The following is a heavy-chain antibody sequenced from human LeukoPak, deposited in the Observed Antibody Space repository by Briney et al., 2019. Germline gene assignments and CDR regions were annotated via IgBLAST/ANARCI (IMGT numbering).Heavy chain of an antibody. CDR1: GFTFSSYA. J-gene: IGHJ4*02. CDR2: ISYDGSNK. Sequence: GGSLRLSCAASGFTFSSYAMHWVRQAPGKGLEWVAVISYDGSNKYYADSVKGRFTISRDNSKNTLYLQMNSLRAEDTAVYYCARAGSGSSPSDYWGQGTLVTVSS. CDR3: ARAGSGSSPSDY. V-gene: IGHV3-30-3*01. D-gene: IGHD3-10*01.